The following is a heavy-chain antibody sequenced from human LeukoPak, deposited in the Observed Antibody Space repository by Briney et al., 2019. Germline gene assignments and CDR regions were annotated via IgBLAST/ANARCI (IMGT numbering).Heavy chain of an antibody. CDR2: IYYSGST. D-gene: IGHD3-3*01. V-gene: IGHV4-30-4*08. CDR1: GGSISSGDYY. CDR3: ARATIFGVVKM. Sequence: KPSETLSLTCTVSGGSISSGDYYWSWIRQPPGKGLEWIGYIYYSGSTYYNPSLKSRVTISVDTSKNQFSLKLSSVTAADTAVYYCARATIFGVVKMWGQGTLVTVSS. J-gene: IGHJ4*02.